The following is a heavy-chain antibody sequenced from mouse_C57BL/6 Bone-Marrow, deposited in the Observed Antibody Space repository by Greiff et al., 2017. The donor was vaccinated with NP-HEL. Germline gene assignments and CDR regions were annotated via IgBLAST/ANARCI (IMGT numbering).Heavy chain of an antibody. J-gene: IGHJ4*01. CDR3: ARSRYGSSLYDAMDY. V-gene: IGHV1-64*01. CDR2: LHPNSGRT. CDR1: GYTFTSYW. D-gene: IGHD1-1*01. Sequence: QVQLQQPGAELVKPGASVKLSCKASGYTFTSYWMHWVKQRPGQGLEWIGMLHPNSGRTNYNQKFKCTATLTVDKSSSTAYMQLSSLTSEDSAVDYGARSRYGSSLYDAMDYWGQGTSVTVSS.